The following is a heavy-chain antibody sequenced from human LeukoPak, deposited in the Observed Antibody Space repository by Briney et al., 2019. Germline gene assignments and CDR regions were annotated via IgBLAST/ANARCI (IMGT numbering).Heavy chain of an antibody. V-gene: IGHV4-31*03. CDR2: IYYSGST. D-gene: IGHD3-10*01. Sequence: SQTLSLTCTVSGGSISSGGYYWSWIRQHPGKGLEWIGYIYYSGSTYHNPSLKSRVTISVDTSKNQFSLKLSSVTAADTAVYYCARDSPRLLWFGEPPSGAFDIWGQGTMVTVSS. CDR1: GGSISSGGYY. CDR3: ARDSPRLLWFGEPPSGAFDI. J-gene: IGHJ3*02.